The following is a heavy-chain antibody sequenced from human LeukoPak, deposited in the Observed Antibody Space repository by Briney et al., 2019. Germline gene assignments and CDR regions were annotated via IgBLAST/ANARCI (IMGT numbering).Heavy chain of an antibody. CDR3: ARGQALYSSSWYYFDY. CDR2: IDHGGST. V-gene: IGHV4-34*01. Sequence: PSETLSLTCAVYGGSFSDYYWSWIRQPPGKGLEWVGEIDHGGSTNYNPSLKSRVTISVDTSKNQFSLRLSSVTASDTAVYYCARGQALYSSSWYYFDYWGQGTLVTVSS. CDR1: GGSFSDYY. D-gene: IGHD6-13*01. J-gene: IGHJ4*02.